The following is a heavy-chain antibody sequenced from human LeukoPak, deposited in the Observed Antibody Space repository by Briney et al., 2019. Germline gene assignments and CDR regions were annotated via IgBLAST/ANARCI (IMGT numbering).Heavy chain of an antibody. Sequence: PGRSLRLSCAASGFTFSSYAMHWVRQAPGKGLEWVAVISYDGSNKYYADSVKGRFTISRDNSKNTLCLQMNSLRAEDTAVYYCARVDVVVPAAFDYWGQGTLVTVSS. CDR1: GFTFSSYA. J-gene: IGHJ4*02. CDR3: ARVDVVVPAAFDY. D-gene: IGHD2-2*01. CDR2: ISYDGSNK. V-gene: IGHV3-30*04.